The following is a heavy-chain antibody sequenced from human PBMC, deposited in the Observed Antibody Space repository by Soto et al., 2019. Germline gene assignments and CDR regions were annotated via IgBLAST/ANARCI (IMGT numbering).Heavy chain of an antibody. J-gene: IGHJ5*02. Sequence: PSQTLSLTCAISGDSVSSNTSSWNWIRQSPSRGLEWLGRTYFRSKWYNDYAVSVKSQIIINPDTSKNQFSLQLNSVTPEDTAVYFCAKGDNLGPKTGYAFDPWGQGIMVTVSS. CDR1: GDSVSSNTSS. D-gene: IGHD5-12*01. CDR2: TYFRSKWYN. V-gene: IGHV6-1*01. CDR3: AKGDNLGPKTGYAFDP.